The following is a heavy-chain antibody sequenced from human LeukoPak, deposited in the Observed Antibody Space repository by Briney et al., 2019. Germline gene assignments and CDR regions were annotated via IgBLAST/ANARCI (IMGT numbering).Heavy chain of an antibody. CDR2: ISYGNT. J-gene: IGHJ5*02. CDR1: GGSISTYY. Sequence: SETLSLTCSVSGGSISTYYWNWIRQTPGKGLEWIGHISYGNTDYNPSLKSRVTISVDTSKNQFSLKLTSVTAADTAVYYCARDKAQSYGRYFDPWGQGALVTVSS. D-gene: IGHD5-18*01. CDR3: ARDKAQSYGRYFDP. V-gene: IGHV4-59*01.